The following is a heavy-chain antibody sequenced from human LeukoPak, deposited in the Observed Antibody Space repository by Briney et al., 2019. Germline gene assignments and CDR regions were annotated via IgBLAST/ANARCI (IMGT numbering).Heavy chain of an antibody. CDR2: ISSSSSYT. J-gene: IGHJ4*02. D-gene: IGHD1-1*01. Sequence: GGSLRLSCAASGFTFSDYYMSWISQAPGKWLEWVSYISSSSSYTNYADSVRGRFTISRDNAKNSVYLQMNSLRPEDTAVYYCARDSTGTVFDLWGQGTLVTVSS. CDR3: ARDSTGTVFDL. V-gene: IGHV3-11*06. CDR1: GFTFSDYY.